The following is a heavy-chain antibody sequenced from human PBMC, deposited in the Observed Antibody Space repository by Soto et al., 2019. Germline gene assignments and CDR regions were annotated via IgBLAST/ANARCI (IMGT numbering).Heavy chain of an antibody. J-gene: IGHJ3*02. CDR1: GFTFSSYS. CDR3: ARDPNPSYYYDSSGPPGAFDI. CDR2: ISSSSSYI. Sequence: GGSLRLSCAASGFTFSSYSMNQVRQAPGKGLEWVSSISSSSSYIYYADSVKGRFTISRDNAKNSLYLQMNSLRAEDTAVYYCARDPNPSYYYDSSGPPGAFDIWGQGTMVTVSS. V-gene: IGHV3-21*01. D-gene: IGHD3-22*01.